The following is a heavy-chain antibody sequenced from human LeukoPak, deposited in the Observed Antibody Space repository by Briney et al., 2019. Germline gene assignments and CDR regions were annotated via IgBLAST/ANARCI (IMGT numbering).Heavy chain of an antibody. J-gene: IGHJ5*02. V-gene: IGHV1-2*02. CDR2: INPNSGGT. D-gene: IGHD6-13*01. CDR1: GYTFTGYY. Sequence: GASVKVSCKASGYTFTGYYMHWVRQAPGQGLEWMGWINPNSGGTNYAQKFQGRVTMTRDTSISTACMELSRLRSDDTAVYYCARGAAAGSNWFDPWGQGTLVTVSS. CDR3: ARGAAAGSNWFDP.